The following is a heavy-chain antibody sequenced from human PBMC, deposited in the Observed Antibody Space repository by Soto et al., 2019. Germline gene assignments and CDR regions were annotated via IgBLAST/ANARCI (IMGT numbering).Heavy chain of an antibody. CDR1: GFSFSTSE. J-gene: IGHJ3*02. V-gene: IGHV3-48*03. CDR3: APRKFGSFNIAAFEI. D-gene: IGHD3-16*01. Sequence: EVQLVESGGGLVQPGGSLRLSSAASGFSFSTSEMNWVRQAPGKGLEWISYISKSSVTTHYADSVKGRFTISRDNANNSLFLEMNSLRVEDTALYYCAPRKFGSFNIAAFEIWGQGTMVTVSS. CDR2: ISKSSVTT.